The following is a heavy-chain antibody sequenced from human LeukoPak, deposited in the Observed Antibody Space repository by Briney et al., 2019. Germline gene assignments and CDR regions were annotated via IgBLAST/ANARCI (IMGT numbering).Heavy chain of an antibody. D-gene: IGHD2-2*01. CDR2: INPGNGNT. J-gene: IGHJ4*02. V-gene: IGHV1-3*01. CDR1: KYTLTDHD. CDR3: ARGSTSDWPLDH. Sequence: ASVKVSCKASKYTLTDHDIHWVRQAPGQRLEWMGWINPGNGNTKYSQKFQGRVTITRDTSASTAYIELRSLRSEDTAMYYCARGSTSDWPLDHWGQETLVTISS.